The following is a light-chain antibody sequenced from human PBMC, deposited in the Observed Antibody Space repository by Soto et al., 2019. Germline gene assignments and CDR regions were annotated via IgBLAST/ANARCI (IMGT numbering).Light chain of an antibody. Sequence: QSALTQPPSASGSPGQSVTISCTGTSSDVGGYNYVSWYQHHPGKAPKLMIYEVTKRPSGVPDRFSGSKSANTASLTVSGLQAHDEADYYCSSYADSNNLVFGGGTKLTVL. V-gene: IGLV2-8*01. CDR1: SSDVGGYNY. J-gene: IGLJ2*01. CDR2: EVT. CDR3: SSYADSNNLV.